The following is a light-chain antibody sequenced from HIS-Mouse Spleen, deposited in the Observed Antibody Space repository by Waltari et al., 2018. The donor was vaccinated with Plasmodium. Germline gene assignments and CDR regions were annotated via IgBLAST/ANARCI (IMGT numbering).Light chain of an antibody. V-gene: IGKV3-20*01. Sequence: EIVLTQSPGTLSLSPGERATLSCRASQSVSSSYLAWYQQKPGQAPRLLILGASSRATVIPDRFSGSGSGTDFTLTISRLEPEDVAVYYCQQYGSSPITFGQGTRLEIK. CDR3: QQYGSSPIT. CDR2: GAS. J-gene: IGKJ5*01. CDR1: QSVSSSY.